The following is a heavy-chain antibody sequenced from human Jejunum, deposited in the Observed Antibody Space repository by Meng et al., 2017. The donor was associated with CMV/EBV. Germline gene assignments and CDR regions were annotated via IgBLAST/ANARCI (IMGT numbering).Heavy chain of an antibody. CDR3: ATPPRNYNSNWYTYSFAY. D-gene: IGHD6-13*01. CDR2: ISSSGDNT. V-gene: IGHV3-23*01. J-gene: IGHJ4*02. CDR1: FSNYA. Sequence: FSNYAMNWVRQPPGKGLEGVSGISSSGDNTNYADSVKGRFTISRDNSQNTLDLQMNSLRAEDTAVYYCATPPRNYNSNWYTYSFAYWGQGTLVTVSS.